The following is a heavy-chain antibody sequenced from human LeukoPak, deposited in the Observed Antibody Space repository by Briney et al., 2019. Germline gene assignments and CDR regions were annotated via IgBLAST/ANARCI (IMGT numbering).Heavy chain of an antibody. D-gene: IGHD5-18*01. CDR1: GFTFSSYA. V-gene: IGHV3-30-3*01. CDR2: ISYDGSNK. Sequence: PGGSLRLSCAASGFTFSSYAMHWVRQAPGKGLEWVAVISYDGSNKYYADSVKGRFTISRDNSKNTLYLQMNSLRAEDTAVYYCAKDFSAGYSYGLFDYWGQGTLVTVSS. J-gene: IGHJ4*02. CDR3: AKDFSAGYSYGLFDY.